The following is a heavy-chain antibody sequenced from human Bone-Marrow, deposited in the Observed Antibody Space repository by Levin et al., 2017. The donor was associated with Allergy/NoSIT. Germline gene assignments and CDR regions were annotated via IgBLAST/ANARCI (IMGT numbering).Heavy chain of an antibody. CDR1: GFALSTYA. D-gene: IGHD4-17*01. J-gene: IGHJ4*02. CDR2: ISSSGRII. Sequence: LSLTCEASGFALSTYAMTWVRQAPGKGLEWVSYISSSGRIIYYADSLKDRFTISRDNGKNSLYLQMRGLRVDDTSVYYCATDYGDFLGDWGQGTLVTVSS. V-gene: IGHV3-48*01. CDR3: ATDYGDFLGD.